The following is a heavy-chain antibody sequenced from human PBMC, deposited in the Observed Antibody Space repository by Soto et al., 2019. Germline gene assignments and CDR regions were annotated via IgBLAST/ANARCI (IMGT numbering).Heavy chain of an antibody. D-gene: IGHD3-22*01. CDR2: IYYSGST. V-gene: IGHV4-39*01. J-gene: IGHJ5*02. Sequence: SETLSLTCTVSGGSISSSSYYWGWIRQPPGKGLEWIGSIYYSGSTYYNPSLKSRVTISVDTSKNQFSLKLSSVTAADTAVYYCARVYYYDSSGYLSFDPWGQGTLVT. CDR1: GGSISSSSYY. CDR3: ARVYYYDSSGYLSFDP.